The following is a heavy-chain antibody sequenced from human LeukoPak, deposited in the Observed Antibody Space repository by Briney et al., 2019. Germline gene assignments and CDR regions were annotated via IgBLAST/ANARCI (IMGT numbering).Heavy chain of an antibody. CDR2: INHSGST. CDR1: GGSFSDYY. V-gene: IGHV4-34*01. J-gene: IGHJ3*02. D-gene: IGHD1-14*01. CDR3: ASPHNAGAFDI. Sequence: SETLSLTCAVYGGSFSDYYWSWIRQPPGKGLGWIGEINHSGSTNYNPSLKSRVTISVDTSKNQFSLKLSSVTAADTAVYYCASPHNAGAFDIWGQGTMVTVSS.